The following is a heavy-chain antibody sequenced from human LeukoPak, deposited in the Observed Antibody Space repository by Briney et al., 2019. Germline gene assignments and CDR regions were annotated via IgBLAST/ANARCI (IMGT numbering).Heavy chain of an antibody. J-gene: IGHJ4*02. CDR2: IGSGGIF. D-gene: IGHD1-1*01. CDR1: GFSFSGRD. V-gene: IGHV3-69-1*02. Sequence: ESLKISCAVSGFSFSGRDMTWGSQAPGKGLEWGTSIGSGGIFFYTDSVKGLFTVSRDTSKNTLLLQMNSLGAEDTAVYYCGTSVWTGQFPVYFDDWGQGALVTVSS. CDR3: GTSVWTGQFPVYFDD.